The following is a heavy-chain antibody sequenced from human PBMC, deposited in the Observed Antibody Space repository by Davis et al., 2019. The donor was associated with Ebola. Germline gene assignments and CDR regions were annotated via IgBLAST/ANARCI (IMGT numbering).Heavy chain of an antibody. CDR3: ARDLAGDGMDV. V-gene: IGHV1-69*06. D-gene: IGHD3-10*01. CDR1: GYTFTSYG. Sequence: SVKVSCKASGYTFTSYGISWVRQAPGQELEWMGGIIPIFGTANYAQKFQGRVTITADKSTSTAYMELSSLRSEDTAVYYCARDLAGDGMDVWGQGTTVTVSS. CDR2: IIPIFGTA. J-gene: IGHJ6*02.